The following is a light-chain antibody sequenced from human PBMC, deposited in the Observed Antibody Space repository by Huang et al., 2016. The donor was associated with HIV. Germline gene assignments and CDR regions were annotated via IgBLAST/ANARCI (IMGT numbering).Light chain of an antibody. CDR3: QQYRDWPPYI. J-gene: IGKJ2*01. Sequence: EIVLTQSPATLSVSPGERATLSCRASQSVGSDLAWYQHRPGPAPRLLIDSASTRSTGIPARFSGSGYGTDFILTVSSLQSEDFALYYCQQYRDWPPYIFGQGTKLEIK. CDR1: QSVGSD. V-gene: IGKV3-15*01. CDR2: SAS.